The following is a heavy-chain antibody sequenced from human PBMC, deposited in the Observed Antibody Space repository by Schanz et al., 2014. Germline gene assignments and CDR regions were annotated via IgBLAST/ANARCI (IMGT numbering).Heavy chain of an antibody. D-gene: IGHD1-1*01. CDR3: ARDRRNADLDY. Sequence: EMQLLESGGGLVQPGGSLRLSCAASGFTFSSYAMSWVRQAPGKGLEWVSAISGSGGTIYYADSVKGRFTISRDNAKNSLYLEMNSLRAEDTALYYCARDRRNADLDYWGQGTLVTVSS. V-gene: IGHV3-23*01. J-gene: IGHJ4*02. CDR1: GFTFSSYA. CDR2: ISGSGGTI.